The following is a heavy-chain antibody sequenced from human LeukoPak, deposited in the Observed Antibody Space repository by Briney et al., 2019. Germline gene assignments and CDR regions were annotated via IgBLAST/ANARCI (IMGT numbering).Heavy chain of an antibody. J-gene: IGHJ4*02. CDR2: IKQDGSEK. CDR1: GFTFSSYW. D-gene: IGHD3-10*01. V-gene: IGHV3-7*03. Sequence: GGSLRLSCAASGFTFSSYWMSWVRQAPGKGLEWVANIKQDGSEKYYVDSVKGRFTISRDNSKNTLYLQMNSLRAEDTAVYYCAKRSPSGGFDYWGQGTLVTVSS. CDR3: AKRSPSGGFDY.